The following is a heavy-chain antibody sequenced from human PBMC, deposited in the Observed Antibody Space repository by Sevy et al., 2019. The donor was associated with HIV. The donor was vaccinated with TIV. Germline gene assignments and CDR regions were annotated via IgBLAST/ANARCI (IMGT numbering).Heavy chain of an antibody. D-gene: IGHD3-10*01. J-gene: IGHJ4*02. CDR3: ARDDMVRGVIITGELDY. CDR2: IIPILGIA. V-gene: IGHV1-69*04. Sequence: ASVKVSCKASAGTFSSYAISWVRQAPGQGLEWMGRIIPILGIANYAQKFQGRVTITADKSTSTAYMELSSLRSEDTAVYYCARDDMVRGVIITGELDYWGQGTLVAVSS. CDR1: AGTFSSYA.